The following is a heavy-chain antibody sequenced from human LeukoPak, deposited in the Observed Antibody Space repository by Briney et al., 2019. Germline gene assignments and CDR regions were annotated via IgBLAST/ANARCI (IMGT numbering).Heavy chain of an antibody. CDR1: GYSFTSYW. CDR3: ARYFSDLGGFDY. CDR2: IYPGDFDT. D-gene: IGHD2/OR15-2a*01. V-gene: IGHV5-51*01. Sequence: GESLKISCKSSGYSFTSYWIGWVRQMPGKGLEWMGIIYPGDFDTRYRPSFQGQVTISADRSISTAYLQWSSLKTSDTAMYYCARYFSDLGGFDYWGQGTLVTDSS. J-gene: IGHJ4*02.